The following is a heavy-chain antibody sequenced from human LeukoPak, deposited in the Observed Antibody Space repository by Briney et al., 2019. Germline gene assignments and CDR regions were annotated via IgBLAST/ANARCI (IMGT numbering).Heavy chain of an antibody. V-gene: IGHV3-74*01. CDR3: ARDGRPMIVVSGFDY. CDR2: INSDGSST. Sequence: GGSLRLSCAASGFTFSSYWMHWVRQAPGKGLVWVSRINSDGSSTSYADSVKGRFTISRDNAKNTLYLQMNSLRAEDTAVYYCARDGRPMIVVSGFDYWGQGTLVTVSS. CDR1: GFTFSSYW. D-gene: IGHD3-22*01. J-gene: IGHJ4*02.